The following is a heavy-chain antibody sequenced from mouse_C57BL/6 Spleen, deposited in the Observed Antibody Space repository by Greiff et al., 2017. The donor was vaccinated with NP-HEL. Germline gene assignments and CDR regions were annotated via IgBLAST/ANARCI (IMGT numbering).Heavy chain of an antibody. V-gene: IGHV1-80*01. J-gene: IGHJ2*01. CDR3: ARGGSSLPDY. Sequence: QVQLKESGAELVKPGASVKISCKASGYAFSSYWMNWVKQRPGKGLEWIGQIYPGDGDTNYNGKFKGKATLTADKSSSTAYMQLSSLTSEDSAVYFCARGGSSLPDYWGQGTTLTVSS. CDR1: GYAFSSYW. D-gene: IGHD1-1*01. CDR2: IYPGDGDT.